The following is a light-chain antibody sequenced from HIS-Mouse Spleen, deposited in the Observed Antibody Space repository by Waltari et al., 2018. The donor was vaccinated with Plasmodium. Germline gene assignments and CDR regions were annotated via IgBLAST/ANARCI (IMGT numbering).Light chain of an antibody. CDR2: AAS. CDR1: QSISSY. CDR3: QQSYSTPPT. J-gene: IGKJ4*01. Sequence: IQITRSPSALSASVRDRITITCRASQSISSYLNWYQQKPGKAPKLLIYAASSLQSGVPSRFSGSGSGTDFTLTISSLQPEDFATYYCQQSYSTPPTFGGGTKVEIK. V-gene: IGKV1-39*01.